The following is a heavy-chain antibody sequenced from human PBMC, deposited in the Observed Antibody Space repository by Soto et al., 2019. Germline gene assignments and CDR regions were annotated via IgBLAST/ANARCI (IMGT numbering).Heavy chain of an antibody. CDR2: IYYSGST. V-gene: IGHV4-59*01. D-gene: IGHD1-26*01. CDR1: GGSISSYY. CDR3: ARDRARALHFDS. Sequence: ASETLSLTCTVSGGSISSYYWSWIRQPPGKGLEWIGYIYYSGSTNYNPSLKSRVTISVDTSRNQFSLTLGSVTAADTAIYYRARDRARALHFDSWGQGTLVTVSS. J-gene: IGHJ4*02.